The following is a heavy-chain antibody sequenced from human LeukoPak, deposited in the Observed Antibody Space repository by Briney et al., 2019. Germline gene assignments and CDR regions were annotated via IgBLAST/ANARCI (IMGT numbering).Heavy chain of an antibody. CDR2: ITWNGDSK. J-gene: IGHJ4*02. V-gene: IGHV3-20*04. CDR1: GFTFDDYG. CDR3: AKDRMVRGSPIDY. D-gene: IGHD3-10*01. Sequence: GGSLRLSCAASGFTFDDYGITWVRQAPGKGLEWVSGITWNGDSKGYADSVKGRFTISRDNAKNSLYLQMNSLRAEDTAVYYCAKDRMVRGSPIDYWGQGTLVTVSS.